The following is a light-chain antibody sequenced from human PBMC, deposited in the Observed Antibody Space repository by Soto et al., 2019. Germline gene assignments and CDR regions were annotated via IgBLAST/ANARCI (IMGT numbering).Light chain of an antibody. V-gene: IGKV1-5*01. CDR2: DAS. CDR3: LRYNAFSQT. CDR1: QSMNSW. J-gene: IGKJ1*01. Sequence: DIQLTQSPSTLSASVGDRVTITCRASQSMNSWLALYQQKTGEAPKVLIYDASSLESGVPSRFSGSGSGTEFTLTIGSLQPEDFATYYCLRYNAFSQTFGQGTKVEI.